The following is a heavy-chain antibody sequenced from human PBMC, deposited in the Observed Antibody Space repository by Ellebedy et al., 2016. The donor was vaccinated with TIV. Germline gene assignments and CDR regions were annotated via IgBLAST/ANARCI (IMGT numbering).Heavy chain of an antibody. CDR1: GFTFSSYA. V-gene: IGHV3-33*01. CDR3: ARGEDSGYDPPAY. J-gene: IGHJ4*02. CDR2: MWHGGIRK. Sequence: PGGSLRLSCATSGFTFSSYAMNWVRQAPGKGLEWVAVMWHGGIRKDYADSVKGRFAISGDNSKNTVYLQMNNLRAEDTAVYYCARGEDSGYDPPAYWGQGTLVIVSS. D-gene: IGHD5-12*01.